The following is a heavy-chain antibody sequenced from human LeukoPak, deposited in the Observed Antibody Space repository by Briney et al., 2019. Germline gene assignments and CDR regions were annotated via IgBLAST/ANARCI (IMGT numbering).Heavy chain of an antibody. V-gene: IGHV4-38-2*02. D-gene: IGHD3-22*01. J-gene: IGHJ3*02. CDR3: ARDPITMNAFDI. Sequence: PSETLSLTCTVSGYSISSGYYWGWIRQPPGKGLEWIGSIYHSGSTYYNPSLKSRVTISVDTSKNQFSLKLSSVTAADTAVYYCARDPITMNAFDIWGQGTMVTVSS. CDR1: GYSISSGYY. CDR2: IYHSGST.